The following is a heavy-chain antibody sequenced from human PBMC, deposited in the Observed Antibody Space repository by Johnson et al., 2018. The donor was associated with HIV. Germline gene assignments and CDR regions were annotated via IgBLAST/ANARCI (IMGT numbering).Heavy chain of an antibody. CDR2: IYSGDST. J-gene: IGHJ3*02. CDR1: GFTVSSNY. V-gene: IGHV3-66*01. Sequence: QLVESGGGLVKPGGSLRLSCAASGFTVSSNYMTWVRQAPGKGRERVSVIYSGDSTYYADSVKGRFTISRDNAKNSLYLQMNSLRAEDTAVYYCARGGLEQWLVWPHAAFDIWGQGTMVTVSS. D-gene: IGHD6-19*01. CDR3: ARGGLEQWLVWPHAAFDI.